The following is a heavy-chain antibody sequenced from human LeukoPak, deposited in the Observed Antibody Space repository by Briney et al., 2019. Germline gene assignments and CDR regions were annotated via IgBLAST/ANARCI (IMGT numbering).Heavy chain of an antibody. J-gene: IGHJ4*02. V-gene: IGHV3-21*01. CDR2: ISSSSGHI. CDR1: GFTFSSYN. CDR3: ARVPGTVADPYFDY. Sequence: TGGSLRLSCAASGFTFSSYNMNWVRQPPGKGLEWVSSISSSSGHIHYADSVKGRFTISRDNANNSLYLQMNSLRDEDTAVYYCARVPGTVADPYFDYWCQGSLVTVSS. D-gene: IGHD6-19*01.